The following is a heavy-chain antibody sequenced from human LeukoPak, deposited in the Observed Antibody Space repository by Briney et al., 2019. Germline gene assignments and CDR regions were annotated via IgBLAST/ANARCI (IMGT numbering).Heavy chain of an antibody. J-gene: IGHJ4*02. D-gene: IGHD2-8*01. CDR1: GFTFSSYA. Sequence: GGSLRLSCAGSGFTFSSYAMSWVRQARGKRLDWVSAISDTGATTYDADSVKGRFTISRDNSRSTLYLQMNSLRAEDTALYYCAKDTSIGRYCTNGVCSPFDYWGQGTLVTVSS. CDR2: ISDTGATT. CDR3: AKDTSIGRYCTNGVCSPFDY. V-gene: IGHV3-23*01.